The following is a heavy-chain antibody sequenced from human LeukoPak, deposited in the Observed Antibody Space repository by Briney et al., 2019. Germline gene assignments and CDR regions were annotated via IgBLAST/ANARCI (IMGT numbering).Heavy chain of an antibody. CDR3: ARGTKLAILTGSNNWFDP. D-gene: IGHD3-9*01. V-gene: IGHV1-8*01. Sequence: ASVKVSCKASGYTFTSYDINWVRQATGQGLEWMGWMNPNSGNTGYAQKFQGRVTMTRNTSISTAYIELSSLRSEDTVVYYCARGTKLAILTGSNNWFDPWGQGTLVTVSS. CDR1: GYTFTSYD. CDR2: MNPNSGNT. J-gene: IGHJ5*02.